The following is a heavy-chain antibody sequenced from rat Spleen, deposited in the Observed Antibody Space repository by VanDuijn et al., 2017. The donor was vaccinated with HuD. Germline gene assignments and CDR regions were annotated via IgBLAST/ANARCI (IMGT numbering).Heavy chain of an antibody. D-gene: IGHD1-6*01. Sequence: EVQLVESDGGLVQPGRSLKLSCAASGFTFSDYYMTWVRQAPTKGLEWVATITYDGSSTYYRDSVKGRFTISRDNVKSTLYLQMDSLRSEDTALYYCARRLYYVFENWGQGVMVTVSS. J-gene: IGHJ2*01. CDR1: GFTFSDYY. V-gene: IGHV5-29*01. CDR2: ITYDGSST. CDR3: ARRLYYVFEN.